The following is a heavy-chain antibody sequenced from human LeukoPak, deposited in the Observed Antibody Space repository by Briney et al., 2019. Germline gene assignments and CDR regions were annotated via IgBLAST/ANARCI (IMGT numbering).Heavy chain of an antibody. CDR3: ARDWGCSSTSCYGSFDY. CDR1: GFTFSSYS. Sequence: PGGSLRLSCAASGFTFSSYSMNWVRQAPGKGLEWVSSISSSSSYIYYADSVKGRFTISRDNAKNSLYLQMNSLRAEDTAVYYCARDWGCSSTSCYGSFDYWGQGTLVTVSS. J-gene: IGHJ4*02. CDR2: ISSSSSYI. V-gene: IGHV3-21*01. D-gene: IGHD2-2*01.